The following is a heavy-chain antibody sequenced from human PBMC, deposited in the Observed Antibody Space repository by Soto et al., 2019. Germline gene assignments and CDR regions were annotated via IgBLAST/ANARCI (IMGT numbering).Heavy chain of an antibody. J-gene: IGHJ6*02. CDR1: GGSISSSSYY. CDR3: ARPPMVRGVIGVTDYYYGMDV. D-gene: IGHD3-10*01. Sequence: SETLSLTCTVSGGSISSSSYYWGWIRQPPGKGLEWFCIFYYSVSTYYNPSLKSRVTISVDTSKNQFSLKLSSVTAADTAVYYCARPPMVRGVIGVTDYYYGMDVWGQGTTVTVSS. CDR2: FYYSVST. V-gene: IGHV4-39*01.